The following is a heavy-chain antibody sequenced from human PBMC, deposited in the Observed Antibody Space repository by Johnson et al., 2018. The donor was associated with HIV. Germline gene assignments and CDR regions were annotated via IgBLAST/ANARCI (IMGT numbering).Heavy chain of an antibody. CDR3: AREGGGTVVLGDEGAFAI. CDR2: ISNDGRNK. CDR1: GFTFSSYS. Sequence: QVQLVESGGGVVQPARSLRLSCAASGFTFSSYSMHWVRQAPGKGLEWVAGISNDGRNKYYADSVKGRFTISRDNSKNTLFLQMNSLRAEDTSVYYCAREGGGTVVLGDEGAFAIWGQGTMVTVS. J-gene: IGHJ3*02. V-gene: IGHV3-30*04. D-gene: IGHD3-10*01.